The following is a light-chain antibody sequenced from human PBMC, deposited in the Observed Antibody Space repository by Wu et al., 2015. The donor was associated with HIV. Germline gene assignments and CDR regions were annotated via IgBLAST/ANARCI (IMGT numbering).Light chain of an antibody. J-gene: IGKJ1*01. V-gene: IGKV3-15*01. CDR1: QYVGNK. Sequence: EIVVTQSPATLSVSPGQRATLSCRASQYVGNKLAWYQQKFGQAPRLLIHDASTRATGIPARFSGSGSGTDFNLTISSLQSEDFAIYFCQQCNTWPRTFGQGTKLEVK. CDR3: QQCNTWPRT. CDR2: DAS.